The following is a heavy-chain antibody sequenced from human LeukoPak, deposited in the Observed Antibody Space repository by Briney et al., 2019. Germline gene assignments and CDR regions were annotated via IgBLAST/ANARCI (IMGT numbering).Heavy chain of an antibody. J-gene: IGHJ5*02. D-gene: IGHD3-10*01. V-gene: IGHV4-38-2*01. CDR1: GYSISSGYY. CDR2: IYHSGST. Sequence: SETLSLTYAVSGYSISSGYYWGWIRQPPGKGLEWIGSIYHSGSTYYNPSLKSRVTISVDTSKNQFSLKLSSVTAADTAVYYCAAQTVGDWFDPWGQGTLVTVSS. CDR3: AAQTVGDWFDP.